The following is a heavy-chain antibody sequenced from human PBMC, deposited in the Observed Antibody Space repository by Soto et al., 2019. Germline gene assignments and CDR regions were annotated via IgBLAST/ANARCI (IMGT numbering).Heavy chain of an antibody. CDR1: GYTFTSYD. Sequence: ASVKVSCKASGYTFTSYDINWVRQATGQGLEWMGWMNPNSGNTGYAQKFQGRVTMTRNTSISTAYMELSSLRSEDTAVYYCARISRDYYYYYLDVWGKGTTVTLSS. CDR3: ARISRDYYYYYLDV. J-gene: IGHJ6*03. CDR2: MNPNSGNT. V-gene: IGHV1-8*01.